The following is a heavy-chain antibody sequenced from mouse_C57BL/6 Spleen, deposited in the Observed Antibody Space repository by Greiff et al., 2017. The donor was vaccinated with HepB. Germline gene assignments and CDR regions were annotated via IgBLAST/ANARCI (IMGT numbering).Heavy chain of an antibody. V-gene: IGHV1-15*01. Sequence: VQLQESGAELVRPGASVTLSCKASGYTFTDYEMHWVKQTPVHGLEWIGAIDPETGGTAYNQKFKGKAILTADKSSSTAYMELRSLTSEDSAVYYCTTPYYYGSSSFDYWGQGTTLTVSS. D-gene: IGHD1-1*01. CDR1: GYTFTDYE. CDR3: TTPYYYGSSSFDY. J-gene: IGHJ2*01. CDR2: IDPETGGT.